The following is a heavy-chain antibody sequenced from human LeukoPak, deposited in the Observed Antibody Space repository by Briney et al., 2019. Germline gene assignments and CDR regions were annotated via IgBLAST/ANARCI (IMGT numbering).Heavy chain of an antibody. D-gene: IGHD5-12*01. V-gene: IGHV4-39*07. Sequence: SETLSLTCNVSGGSISSSSYYWGWSRQPPGKGLEWIGSIYYSGSTYYNPSRESRVTISVDTSKNQFSLKLSSVTAADTAVYYCARLSGYGLHYYYHMDVWGKGTTVTVSS. J-gene: IGHJ6*03. CDR2: IYYSGST. CDR3: ARLSGYGLHYYYHMDV. CDR1: GGSISSSSYY.